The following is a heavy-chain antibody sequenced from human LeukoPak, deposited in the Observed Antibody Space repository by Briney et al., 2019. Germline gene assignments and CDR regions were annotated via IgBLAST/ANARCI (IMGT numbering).Heavy chain of an antibody. V-gene: IGHV4-59*08. D-gene: IGHD5-12*01. J-gene: IGHJ6*02. CDR3: ARHGVVDIVATMTDYYYYYGMDV. Sequence: SETLSLTCTVSGGSISSYYRSWIRQPPGKGLEWIGYIYYSGRTNYNPSLKRRVTISVDTSKNQFSLKLSSVTAADTAVYYCARHGVVDIVATMTDYYYYYGMDVGGQGTTVTVSS. CDR2: IYYSGRT. CDR1: GGSISSYY.